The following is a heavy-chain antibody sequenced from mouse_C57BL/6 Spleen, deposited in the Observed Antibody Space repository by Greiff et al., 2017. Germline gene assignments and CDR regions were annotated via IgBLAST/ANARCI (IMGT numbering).Heavy chain of an antibody. Sequence: QVQLQQPGAELVMPGASVKLSCKASGYTFTSYWMHWVKQRPGQGLEWIREIDPSDSYTNYNQKFKGKSTLTVDKSSSTAYMQLSSLTSEDSAVYYCARWGYGDYYAMDYWGQGTSVTVSS. J-gene: IGHJ4*01. CDR3: ARWGYGDYYAMDY. V-gene: IGHV1-69*01. D-gene: IGHD3-1*01. CDR1: GYTFTSYW. CDR2: IDPSDSYT.